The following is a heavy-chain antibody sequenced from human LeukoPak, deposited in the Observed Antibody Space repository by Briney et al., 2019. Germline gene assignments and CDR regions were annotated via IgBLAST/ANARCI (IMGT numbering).Heavy chain of an antibody. V-gene: IGHV3-13*05. CDR2: IGTAGDP. CDR1: GFTFSSYD. Sequence: PGGSLRLSCAASGFTFSSYDMHWVRQATGKGLEWVSAIGTAGDPYYPGSVKGRFTISRENAKNSLYLQVNSLRAGDTAVYYCARVVGDSSGWYYFDYWGQGTLVTVSS. J-gene: IGHJ4*02. CDR3: ARVVGDSSGWYYFDY. D-gene: IGHD6-19*01.